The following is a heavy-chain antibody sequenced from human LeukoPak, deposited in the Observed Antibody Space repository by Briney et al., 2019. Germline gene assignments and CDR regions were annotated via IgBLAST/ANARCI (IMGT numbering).Heavy chain of an antibody. CDR2: ISSSSSYI. CDR3: ARDNVKTAFDP. Sequence: PGGSLRLSCAASGFTFSSYSMNWVRQAPGEGLEWVSSISSSSSYIYYADSVKGRFTISRDNAKNSLYLQMNSLRAEDTAVYYCARDNVKTAFDPWGQGTLVTVSS. V-gene: IGHV3-21*01. J-gene: IGHJ5*02. D-gene: IGHD1-1*01. CDR1: GFTFSSYS.